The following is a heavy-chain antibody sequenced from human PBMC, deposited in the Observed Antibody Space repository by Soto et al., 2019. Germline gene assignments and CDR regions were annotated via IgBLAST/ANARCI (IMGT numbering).Heavy chain of an antibody. V-gene: IGHV4-59*01. CDR3: ASFRGWGLDIGYYYYGMDV. J-gene: IGHJ6*02. CDR1: GGSISSYY. D-gene: IGHD5-12*01. Sequence: SETLSLTCTVSGGSISSYYWSWIRQPPGKGLEWIGYIYYSGSTNYNPSLKSRVTISVDTSKNQFSLKLSSVTAADTAVYYCASFRGWGLDIGYYYYGMDVWGQGTTVTVSS. CDR2: IYYSGST.